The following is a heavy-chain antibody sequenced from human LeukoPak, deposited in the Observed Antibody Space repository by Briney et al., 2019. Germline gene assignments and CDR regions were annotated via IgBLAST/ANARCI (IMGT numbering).Heavy chain of an antibody. CDR1: GGSISSGGYY. J-gene: IGHJ4*02. CDR3: ARDSVAGISNY. V-gene: IGHV4-30-2*01. D-gene: IGHD6-19*01. Sequence: PSQTLSLTCTVSGGSISSGGYYWSWIRQPPGKGLEWIGYIYHSGSTYYNPSLKSRVTISVDRSKNQFSLKLSSVTAADTAVYYCARDSVAGISNYWGQGTLVTVSS. CDR2: IYHSGST.